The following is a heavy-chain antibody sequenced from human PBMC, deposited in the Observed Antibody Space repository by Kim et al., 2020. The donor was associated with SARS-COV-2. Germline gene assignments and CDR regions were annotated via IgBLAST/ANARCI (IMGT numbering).Heavy chain of an antibody. D-gene: IGHD3-10*01. J-gene: IGHJ4*02. CDR2: INPSGGTT. V-gene: IGHV1-46*01. Sequence: ASVKVSCKASGYTFSSYYMHWVRQAPGQGLEWMGLINPSGGTTRYAQKFQGRVTMTRDTSTSTVYMEVSSLRSEDTAVYYCAREGTIRGVSFDYWGQGTLVTVSS. CDR1: GYTFSSYY. CDR3: AREGTIRGVSFDY.